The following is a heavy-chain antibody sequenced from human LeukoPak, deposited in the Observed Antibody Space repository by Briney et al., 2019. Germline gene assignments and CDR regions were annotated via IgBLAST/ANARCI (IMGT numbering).Heavy chain of an antibody. Sequence: GGSLRLSCAASGFTFSSYGMSWVRQAPGKGLEWVSAISGSGGSTYYADSVKGRFTISRDTSKNTLYMQINSLRDENTALYNCGKGRYWTISGRGNYFGCWGQGTLVTVSS. CDR3: GKGRYWTISGRGNYFGC. CDR2: ISGSGGST. J-gene: IGHJ4*02. V-gene: IGHV3-23*01. CDR1: GFTFSSYG. D-gene: IGHD3-10*01.